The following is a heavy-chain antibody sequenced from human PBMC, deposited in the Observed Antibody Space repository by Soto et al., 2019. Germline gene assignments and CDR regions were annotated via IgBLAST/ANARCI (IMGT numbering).Heavy chain of an antibody. CDR2: IYYSGST. Sequence: PSETLSLTCAVYGGSLSGFDWSWIRQHPGKGLEWIGYIYYSGSTHYNPSLKSRVTISVDTSENQFSLKLSSVTAADTAVYYCAREGGDGVDYWGQGTLVTVSS. CDR3: AREGGDGVDY. D-gene: IGHD3-16*01. CDR1: GGSLSGFD. V-gene: IGHV4-31*11. J-gene: IGHJ4*02.